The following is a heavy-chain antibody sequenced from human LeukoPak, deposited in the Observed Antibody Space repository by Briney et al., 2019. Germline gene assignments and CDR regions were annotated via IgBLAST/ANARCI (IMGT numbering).Heavy chain of an antibody. CDR2: MNPNSGNT. Sequence: GASVKVSCKASGYTFISYDIHWVRQAPGQGLEWMGWMNPNSGNTGYAQKFQGSVTMTRDTSINTAYMELSSLRSEDTAVYYCARVGISSDNWFDPWGQGTLVTVSS. CDR1: GYTFISYD. D-gene: IGHD3-22*01. V-gene: IGHV1-8*01. J-gene: IGHJ5*02. CDR3: ARVGISSDNWFDP.